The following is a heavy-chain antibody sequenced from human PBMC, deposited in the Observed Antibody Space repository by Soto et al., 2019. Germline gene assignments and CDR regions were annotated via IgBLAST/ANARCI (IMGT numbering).Heavy chain of an antibody. CDR3: AKGGPCSGGSCYSVHY. CDR2: ISGSGGST. D-gene: IGHD2-15*01. Sequence: GGSLRLSCAASGFTFSSYAMSWVRQAPGKGLEWVSAISGSGGSTYYADSVKGRFTISRDNSKNTLYLQMNSLRAEDTAVYYCAKGGPCSGGSCYSVHYWGQGTLVTVSS. J-gene: IGHJ4*02. CDR1: GFTFSSYA. V-gene: IGHV3-23*01.